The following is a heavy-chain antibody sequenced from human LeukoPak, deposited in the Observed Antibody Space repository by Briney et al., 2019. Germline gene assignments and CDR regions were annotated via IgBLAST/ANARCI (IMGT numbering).Heavy chain of an antibody. CDR2: IYYSGST. D-gene: IGHD6-19*01. Sequence: PSETLSLTCTVSGASISSHYWTWIRQPPGKGLEWIGYIYYSGSTNYSPSLKSRVTISVDTSKNQFSLRLSSVTAADTAVYYCARSGQSSGWYGAGGFDPWGQGTLVTVSS. CDR3: ARSGQSSGWYGAGGFDP. CDR1: GASISSHY. V-gene: IGHV4-59*11. J-gene: IGHJ5*02.